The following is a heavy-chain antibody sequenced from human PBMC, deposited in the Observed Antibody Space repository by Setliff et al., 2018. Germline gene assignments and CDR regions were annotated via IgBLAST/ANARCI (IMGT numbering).Heavy chain of an antibody. CDR3: AREGFYCTNGVCYRPFDY. J-gene: IGHJ4*02. Sequence: SETLSLTCTVSGGSISISGYFWGWIRQPPGKGLEWIGSTSYSGTTYSNSSLKSRLSISVDTSKNQFSLRLTSVTAADTAVYFCAREGFYCTNGVCYRPFDYWGQGTLVTVSS. V-gene: IGHV4-39*02. CDR1: GGSISISGYF. CDR2: TSYSGTT. D-gene: IGHD2-8*01.